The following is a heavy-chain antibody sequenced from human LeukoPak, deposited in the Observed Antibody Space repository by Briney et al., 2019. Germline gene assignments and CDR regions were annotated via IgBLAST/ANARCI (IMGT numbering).Heavy chain of an antibody. V-gene: IGHV1-69*13. D-gene: IGHD2/OR15-2a*01. J-gene: IGHJ3*01. CDR1: GGTFTSHA. CDR2: FIPIYGSA. Sequence: SVKVSCKASGGTFTSHAITWVRQAPGQGLEWMAGFIPIYGSASYAQKFQGRVTVTSEEPTRTVYMALSSLPSEDTAVYYCAGFFYDESPEAFDLWGQGTMVTVSS. CDR3: AGFFYDESPEAFDL.